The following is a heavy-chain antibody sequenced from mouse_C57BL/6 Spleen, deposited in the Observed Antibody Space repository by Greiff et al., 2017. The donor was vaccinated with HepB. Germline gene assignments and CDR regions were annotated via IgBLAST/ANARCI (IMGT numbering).Heavy chain of an antibody. CDR2: IYPGDGDT. CDR1: GYAFSSYW. CDR3: ARMGWIYYDYDVNYFDY. Sequence: QVQLQQSGAELVKPGASVKISCKASGYAFSSYWMNWVKQRPGKGLEWIGQIYPGDGDTNYNGKFKGKATLTADKSSSTAYMQLSSLTSEDSAVYFCARMGWIYYDYDVNYFDYWGQGTTLTVSS. D-gene: IGHD2-4*01. V-gene: IGHV1-80*01. J-gene: IGHJ2*01.